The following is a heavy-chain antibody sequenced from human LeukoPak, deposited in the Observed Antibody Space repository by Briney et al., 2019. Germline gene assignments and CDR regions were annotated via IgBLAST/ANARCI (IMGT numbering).Heavy chain of an antibody. D-gene: IGHD6-19*01. CDR1: GGSISSDVYY. V-gene: IGHV4-61*02. Sequence: SETLSLTCTVSGGSISSDVYYWSWIRQPAAKGLEWIGRISSSGSTNYNPSLKSQVTISVDTSKNQFSLKLSSVTAADTAVYYCARDRGSSGWFDYWGQGTLVTVSS. CDR3: ARDRGSSGWFDY. J-gene: IGHJ4*02. CDR2: ISSSGST.